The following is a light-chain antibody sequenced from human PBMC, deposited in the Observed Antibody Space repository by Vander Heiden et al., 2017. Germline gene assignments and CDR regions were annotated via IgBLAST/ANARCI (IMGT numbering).Light chain of an antibody. Sequence: QSVLTQPPSASATPGQRVTISCSGSSSNIGSNTVNWYQQLPGTAHKLLIYIINQRPSAVPDRFSFSKSGTSTSLALSVLQSEDEAEYYCSAWDDSLNGPVVFGGGTKLTVL. CDR3: SAWDDSLNGPVV. CDR1: SSNIGSNT. CDR2: IIN. V-gene: IGLV1-44*01. J-gene: IGLJ2*01.